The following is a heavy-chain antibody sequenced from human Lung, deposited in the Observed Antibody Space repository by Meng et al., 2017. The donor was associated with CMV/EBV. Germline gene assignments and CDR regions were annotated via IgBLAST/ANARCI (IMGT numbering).Heavy chain of an antibody. D-gene: IGHD1-1*01. J-gene: IGHJ4*02. Sequence: ASVXVSCKASGYTFTDYYIHWVRQAPGQGLEWMGWINPNSGGTNYAQKFQGRVTMTTDTSIRTIYMELNRLTSDDTAKFYCARDVGTGAAGYWAQGTLVTVSS. V-gene: IGHV1-2*02. CDR3: ARDVGTGAAGY. CDR1: GYTFTDYY. CDR2: INPNSGGT.